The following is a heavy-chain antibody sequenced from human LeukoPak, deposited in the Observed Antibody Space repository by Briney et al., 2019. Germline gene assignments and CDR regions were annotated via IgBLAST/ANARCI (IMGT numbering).Heavy chain of an antibody. D-gene: IGHD2-2*01. CDR3: ARQSWGDIVVVPAANIATNFDY. Sequence: PSETLSLTCAVSGYSISSGYYWGWIRQPPGKGLEWIGSIYYSGSTYYNPSLKSRVTISVDTSKNQFSLKLSSVTAADTAVYYCARQSWGDIVVVPAANIATNFDYWGQGTLVTVSS. CDR2: IYYSGST. J-gene: IGHJ4*02. CDR1: GYSISSGYY. V-gene: IGHV4-38-2*01.